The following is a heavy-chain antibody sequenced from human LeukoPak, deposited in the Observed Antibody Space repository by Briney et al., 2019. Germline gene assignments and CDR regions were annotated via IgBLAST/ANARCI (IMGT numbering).Heavy chain of an antibody. V-gene: IGHV3-53*01. J-gene: IGHJ4*02. CDR1: GFTVSTNY. Sequence: PGGSLRLSCAASGFTVSTNYMSWVRQAPGKGLKWVSIIYDSGTTHYADSVKGRFTIPRDNLRNTLYLQMNSLRAEDTAVYYCASHWGGYWGQGTLVTVSS. CDR2: IYDSGTT. D-gene: IGHD3-16*01. CDR3: ASHWGGY.